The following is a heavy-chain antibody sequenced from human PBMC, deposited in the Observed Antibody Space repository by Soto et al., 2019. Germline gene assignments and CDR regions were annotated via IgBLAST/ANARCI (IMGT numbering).Heavy chain of an antibody. CDR3: ARGRDGDY. CDR1: GYTFTSYG. V-gene: IGHV1-18*01. D-gene: IGHD6-6*01. J-gene: IGHJ4*02. CDR2: ISAHNGNT. Sequence: QVRLVQSGAEVKKPGASVKVSCKGSGYTFTSYGITWVRQAPGKGLEWMGWISAHNGNTNYAQTLQGRVTVTRDTSTSTAYMELRSLRSDDTAVYYCARGRDGDYWGQGALVTVSS.